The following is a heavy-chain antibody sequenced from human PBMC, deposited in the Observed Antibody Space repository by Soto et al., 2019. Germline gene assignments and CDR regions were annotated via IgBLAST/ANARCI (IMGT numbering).Heavy chain of an antibody. V-gene: IGHV3-30-3*01. D-gene: IGHD5-18*01. CDR3: ARAVDTAMANWFDP. Sequence: QVQLVESGGGVVQPGRSLRLSCAASGFTFSSYAMHWDRQAPGKGLEWVAVISYDGSNKYYADSVKGRFTISRDNSKNTLYLQMNSLRAEDTAVYYCARAVDTAMANWFDPWGQGTLVTVSS. CDR2: ISYDGSNK. J-gene: IGHJ5*02. CDR1: GFTFSSYA.